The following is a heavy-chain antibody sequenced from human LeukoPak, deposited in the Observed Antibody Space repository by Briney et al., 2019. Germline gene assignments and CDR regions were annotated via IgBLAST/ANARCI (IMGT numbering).Heavy chain of an antibody. CDR3: AKDMGIAVAGHGGYYYYGMDV. D-gene: IGHD6-19*01. CDR1: GFTLSSYG. Sequence: GRSLRLSCAASGFTLSSYGTHWVRQAPGEWLEWVAVIPYDVSNKYYADFVKGRSTICRENSRNSLYLQMNSLRAEDTAVYYCAKDMGIAVAGHGGYYYYGMDVWGQGATVTVSS. V-gene: IGHV3-30*18. J-gene: IGHJ6*02. CDR2: IPYDVSNK.